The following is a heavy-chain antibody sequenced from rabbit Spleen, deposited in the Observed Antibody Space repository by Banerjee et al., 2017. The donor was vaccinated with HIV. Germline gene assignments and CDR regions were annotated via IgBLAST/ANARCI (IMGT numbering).Heavy chain of an antibody. Sequence: EESGGDLVKPGASLTLTCTASGFSFSSYYWICWVRQAPGKGPEWIACIYNGDGTTHYASWVNGRFTITRSTSLNTVTLQMTSLTDADTATYICATGPNTAGYGYAVYFNLWGQGTLVTVS. D-gene: IGHD6-1*01. CDR1: GFSFSSYY. CDR3: ATGPNTAGYGYAVYFNL. V-gene: IGHV1S47*01. J-gene: IGHJ4*01. CDR2: IYNGDGTT.